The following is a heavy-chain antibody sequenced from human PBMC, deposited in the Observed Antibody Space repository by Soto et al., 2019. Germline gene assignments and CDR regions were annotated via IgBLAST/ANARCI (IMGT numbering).Heavy chain of an antibody. J-gene: IGHJ2*01. V-gene: IGHV3-21*01. Sequence: EVQLVESGGGLVKPGGSLRLSCAASGFTFSSYSMNWVSQAPGKGLEWVSSISSSSSYIYYADSVKGRFTISRDNAKNSLYLQMNSLRAEDTAVYYCGSFITQFQWYFDLWGRGTLVTVSS. D-gene: IGHD3-22*01. CDR1: GFTFSSYS. CDR2: ISSSSSYI. CDR3: GSFITQFQWYFDL.